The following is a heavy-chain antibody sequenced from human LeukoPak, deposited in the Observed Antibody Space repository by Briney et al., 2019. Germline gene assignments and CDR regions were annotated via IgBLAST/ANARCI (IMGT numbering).Heavy chain of an antibody. V-gene: IGHV4-31*03. J-gene: IGHJ6*03. CDR1: GGSISSGGYY. CDR3: ARTYYYDSSGYYYYYYYMDV. Sequence: PSETLSLTCTVSGGSISSGGYYWSWIRQHPGKGLEWIGYIYYSGSTYYNPSLKSRVTISVDTSKNQFSLKLSSVTAADTAVYYCARTYYYDSSGYYYYYYYMDVWGKGTTVTVSS. CDR2: IYYSGST. D-gene: IGHD3-22*01.